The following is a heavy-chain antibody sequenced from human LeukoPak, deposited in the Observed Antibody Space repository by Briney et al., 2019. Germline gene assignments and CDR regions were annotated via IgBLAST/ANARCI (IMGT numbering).Heavy chain of an antibody. CDR3: AKEVRTAAH. Sequence: GGSLRLSCAASGITFSSHAMTWVRQAPGKGLEWVAAIRGNGATTDYADSVKGRFTISRDNSKSTLYLQMNSLRAEDTAVYYCAKEVRTAAHWGQGTLVTVSS. V-gene: IGHV3-23*01. CDR1: GITFSSHA. J-gene: IGHJ4*02. CDR2: IRGNGATT. D-gene: IGHD6-25*01.